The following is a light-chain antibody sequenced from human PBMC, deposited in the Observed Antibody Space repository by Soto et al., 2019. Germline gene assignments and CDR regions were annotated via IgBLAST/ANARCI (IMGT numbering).Light chain of an antibody. Sequence: ETVLTKYPGILSLPPGERASLSCGASQSISSSFLAWYQQKPGQAPRLLIYGASSRATGIPDRFSGTGSETDFTLTIIRLEPEDFAVYYCQQDANSPISFGQGTRLEIK. CDR2: GAS. CDR3: QQDANSPIS. V-gene: IGKV3-20*01. CDR1: QSISSSF. J-gene: IGKJ5*01.